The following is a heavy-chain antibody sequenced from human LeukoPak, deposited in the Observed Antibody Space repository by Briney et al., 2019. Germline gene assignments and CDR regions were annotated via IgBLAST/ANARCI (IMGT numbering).Heavy chain of an antibody. J-gene: IGHJ5*02. D-gene: IGHD1-26*01. CDR1: GDSISRY. CDR3: AKDNRWGYSNNWNCFVP. V-gene: IGHV4-4*07. CDR2: IYTSGST. Sequence: PSETLSLTCIVSGDSISRYWCWVRQPAGKGLEWIGRIYTSGSTNYNPSLKSRVTISVDKSKNQFSLKLSSVTAADTAVYYCAKDNRWGYSNNWNCFVPWGKGTLVTVSS.